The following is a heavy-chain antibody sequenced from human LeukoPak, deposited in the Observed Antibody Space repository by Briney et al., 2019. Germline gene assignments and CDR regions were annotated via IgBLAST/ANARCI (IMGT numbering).Heavy chain of an antibody. V-gene: IGHV1-2*02. J-gene: IGHJ4*02. D-gene: IGHD6-19*01. CDR2: VNPNSGGT. CDR3: ARDLYSSGWHFDY. CDR1: GYTFTGYY. Sequence: ASVKVSCKASGYTFTGYYMHWVRQPPAQGLEWMGWVNPNSGGTNYAQKFQGRVTMTRDTSISTAYMELSRLRSEDTAVYYCARDLYSSGWHFDYWGQGTLVTVSS.